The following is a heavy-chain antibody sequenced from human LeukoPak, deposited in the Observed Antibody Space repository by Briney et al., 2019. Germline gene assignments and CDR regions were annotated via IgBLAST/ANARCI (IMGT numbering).Heavy chain of an antibody. Sequence: ASVKVSCKASGYTFTGYYIHWVRQAPGQGLEWMGWINPSSGGTNYAQKFQGRVTMTEDTSTDTAYMELSSLRSEDTAVYYCATPGAAAALYWGQGTLVTVSS. CDR1: GYTFTGYY. CDR2: INPSSGGT. CDR3: ATPGAAAALY. V-gene: IGHV1-2*02. J-gene: IGHJ4*02. D-gene: IGHD6-13*01.